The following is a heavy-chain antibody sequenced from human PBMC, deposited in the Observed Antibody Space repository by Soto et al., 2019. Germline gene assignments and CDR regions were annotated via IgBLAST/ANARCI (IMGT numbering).Heavy chain of an antibody. CDR2: ISAYNGNT. J-gene: IGHJ4*02. D-gene: IGHD3-10*01. V-gene: IGHV1-18*01. CDR1: GYTFTSYG. CDR3: ARDQDYGSGSYSNY. Sequence: QVQLVQSGAEVKKPGASVKVSCKASGYTFTSYGISWVRQAPGQGLEWMGWISAYNGNTNYAQKFQGRVTITADKSTSTAYMELSSLRSEDTAVYYCARDQDYGSGSYSNYWGQGTLVTVSS.